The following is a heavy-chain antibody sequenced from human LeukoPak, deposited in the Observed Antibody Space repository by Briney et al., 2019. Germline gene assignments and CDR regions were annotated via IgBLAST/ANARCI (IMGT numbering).Heavy chain of an antibody. CDR3: ARDGGITMVRGVISWFDP. Sequence: SETLSLTCIVSGGSISSYYWSWIRQPAGKGLEWIGRIYTSGSTNYNPSLKSRVTMSVDTSKNQFSLKLSSVTAADTAVYYCARDGGITMVRGVISWFDPWGQGTLVTVSS. CDR2: IYTSGST. CDR1: GGSISSYY. V-gene: IGHV4-4*07. J-gene: IGHJ5*02. D-gene: IGHD3-10*01.